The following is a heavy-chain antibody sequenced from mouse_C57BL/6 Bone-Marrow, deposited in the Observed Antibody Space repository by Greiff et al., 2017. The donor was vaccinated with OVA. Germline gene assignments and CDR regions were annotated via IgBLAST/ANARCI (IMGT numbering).Heavy chain of an antibody. V-gene: IGHV1-55*01. CDR3: ARVYGSSYVGFAY. Sequence: QVQLQQPGAELVKPGASVKMSCKASGYTFTSYWITWVKQRPGQGLEWIGDIYPGSGSTDYNEKFKSKATLTVDTSPSTAYMQLSSLTSEDSAVYYCARVYGSSYVGFAYWGQGTLVTVSA. CDR2: IYPGSGST. J-gene: IGHJ3*01. CDR1: GYTFTSYW. D-gene: IGHD1-1*01.